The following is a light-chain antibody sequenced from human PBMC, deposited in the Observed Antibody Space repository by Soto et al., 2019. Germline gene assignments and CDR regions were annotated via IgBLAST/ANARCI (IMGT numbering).Light chain of an antibody. CDR2: AAS. Sequence: EIVMTQSPATLSVSPGERATLSCRASQSVSSNLAWYQQKRGQAPRLLIFAASTRATGIPARFSGWGSETEFTLTISSLQSEDFAVYYCQQYNNWPPAFGGGTKVEIK. J-gene: IGKJ4*01. V-gene: IGKV3-15*01. CDR1: QSVSSN. CDR3: QQYNNWPPA.